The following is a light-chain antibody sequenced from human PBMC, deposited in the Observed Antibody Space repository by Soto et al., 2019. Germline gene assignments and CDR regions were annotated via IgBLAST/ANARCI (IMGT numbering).Light chain of an antibody. CDR3: QQYNNLPPYT. V-gene: IGKV3-15*01. CDR2: GAS. J-gene: IGKJ2*01. CDR1: QSVSSN. Sequence: EIVMTQSPATLSVSPGERATLSCRASQSVSSNLAWYQQKPGQAPRLLIDGASTRATGIPARFSGSGSGTEFTLTISSLQSEDFAVYYCQQYNNLPPYTFGQGTKLEIK.